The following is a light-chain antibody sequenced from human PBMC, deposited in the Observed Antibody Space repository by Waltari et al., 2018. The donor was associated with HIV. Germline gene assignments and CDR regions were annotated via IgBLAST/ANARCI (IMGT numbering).Light chain of an antibody. Sequence: NFMLTQPHSVSESPGKTVTISCTRSSGSIASHYVQWYQQRPGSSPSTVIYEDNQRPSGVPDRFSGSTDSSSNSASLTISGLKTEDEADYYCQSYDSSGWVFGGGTKLTVL. V-gene: IGLV6-57*01. CDR2: EDN. CDR1: SGSIASHY. J-gene: IGLJ3*02. CDR3: QSYDSSGWV.